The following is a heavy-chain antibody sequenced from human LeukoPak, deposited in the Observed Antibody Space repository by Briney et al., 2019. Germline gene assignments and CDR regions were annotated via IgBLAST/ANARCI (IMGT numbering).Heavy chain of an antibody. CDR2: INPNSSGT. CDR3: ARKDYFDY. V-gene: IGHV1-2*02. Sequence: EASVKVSCKASGYTFTGYYMHWVRQAPGQGLEWMGWINPNSSGTNYAQKLQGRVTMTRDTSISTAYMELSRLTSDDTAIYYCARKDYFDYWGQGTLVTVSS. J-gene: IGHJ4*02. CDR1: GYTFTGYY.